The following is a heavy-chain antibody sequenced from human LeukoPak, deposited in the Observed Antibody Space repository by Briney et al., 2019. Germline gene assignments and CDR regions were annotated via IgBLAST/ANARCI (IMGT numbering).Heavy chain of an antibody. V-gene: IGHV3-33*01. CDR1: GFTFSSYG. J-gene: IGHJ4*02. CDR3: ARDGRYCTNGVCFWIDY. Sequence: PGGSLRLSCAASGFTFSSYGMHWVRQAPGKGLEWVAVIWYDGSNKYYADSVKGRFTISGDNSKNTLYLQMNSLRAEDTAVYYCARDGRYCTNGVCFWIDYWGQGTLVTVSS. D-gene: IGHD2-8*01. CDR2: IWYDGSNK.